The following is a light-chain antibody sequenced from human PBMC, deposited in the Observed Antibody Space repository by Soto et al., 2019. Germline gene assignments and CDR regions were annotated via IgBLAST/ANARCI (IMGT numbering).Light chain of an antibody. CDR1: KLGDKY. CDR2: QDS. CDR3: QAWDSSTAW. J-gene: IGLJ2*01. V-gene: IGLV3-1*01. Sequence: SYELTQPPSVSVSPGQTASITCSGDKLGDKYACWYQQKPGQSPVLVIYQDSKRPSGIPERFSGSNSGNTATLTISGPQAMDEADYYCQAWDSSTAWVGGGTKVTVL.